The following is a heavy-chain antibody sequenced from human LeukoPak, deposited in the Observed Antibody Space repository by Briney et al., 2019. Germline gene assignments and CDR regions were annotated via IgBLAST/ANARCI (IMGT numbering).Heavy chain of an antibody. V-gene: IGHV1-18*04. CDR1: GYTFTGYY. CDR3: ARVVDYGDYYFDY. CDR2: ISAYNGNT. Sequence: GASVKVSCKASGYTFTGYYMHWVRQAPGQGLEWMGWISAYNGNTNYAQKLQGRVTMTTDTSTSTAYMELRSLRSDDTAVYYCARVVDYGDYYFDYWGQGTLVTVSS. D-gene: IGHD4-17*01. J-gene: IGHJ4*02.